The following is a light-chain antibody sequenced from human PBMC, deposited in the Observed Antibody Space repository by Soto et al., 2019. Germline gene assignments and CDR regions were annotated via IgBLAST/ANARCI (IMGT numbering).Light chain of an antibody. Sequence: EIVMTQSPATLSVSPGDRATLSCRASQSVNINLAWYQVKPGQAPRLLIYGAATRARGIPSRFSGSGSGTQFTPTISSLQYEDFAVYYCQKYDDRAPYTFGQGTPLEIK. CDR2: GAA. CDR3: QKYDDRAPYT. CDR1: QSVNIN. V-gene: IGKV3-15*01. J-gene: IGKJ2*01.